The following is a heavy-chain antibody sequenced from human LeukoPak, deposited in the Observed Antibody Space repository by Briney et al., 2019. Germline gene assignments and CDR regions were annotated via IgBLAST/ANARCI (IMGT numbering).Heavy chain of an antibody. V-gene: IGHV1-18*01. Sequence: VASVKVSCKASGYTFTSCGISWVRQAPGQGLEWMGWISAYNGNTNYAQKLQGRVTMTTDTSTSTAYMELRSLRSDDTAVYYCARGTRPYCSSTSCRNWFDPWGQGTLVTVSS. J-gene: IGHJ5*02. CDR2: ISAYNGNT. CDR3: ARGTRPYCSSTSCRNWFDP. CDR1: GYTFTSCG. D-gene: IGHD2-2*01.